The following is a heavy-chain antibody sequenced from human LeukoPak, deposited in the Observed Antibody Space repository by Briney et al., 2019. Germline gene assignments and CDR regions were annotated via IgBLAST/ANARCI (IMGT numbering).Heavy chain of an antibody. CDR3: AKEGPSVAGYSSDAVNWFDP. Sequence: SETLSLTCTVSGASVITHFWTWLRQPPGKGLDYLGYLYFGGTNNYNPSLRGRVTISADTSKNQFSLKLTAATAADTAVYYCAKEGPSVAGYSSDAVNWFDPWGQGTLVAVS. J-gene: IGHJ5*02. D-gene: IGHD4-11*01. CDR1: GASVITHF. CDR2: LYFGGTN. V-gene: IGHV4-59*02.